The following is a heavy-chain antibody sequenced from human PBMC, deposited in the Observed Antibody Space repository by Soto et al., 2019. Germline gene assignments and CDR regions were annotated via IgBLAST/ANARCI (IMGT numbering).Heavy chain of an antibody. Sequence: GESLKISCKGSGYSFTSYWIGWVRQMPGKGLEWMGIIYPGDSDTRYSPSFQGQVTFSADKSIGTAYLQWSSLKASDTAMYYCATGGYCSSTSCYNFFDYWGQGTPVTVSS. CDR2: IYPGDSDT. J-gene: IGHJ4*02. CDR1: GYSFTSYW. D-gene: IGHD2-2*02. CDR3: ATGGYCSSTSCYNFFDY. V-gene: IGHV5-51*01.